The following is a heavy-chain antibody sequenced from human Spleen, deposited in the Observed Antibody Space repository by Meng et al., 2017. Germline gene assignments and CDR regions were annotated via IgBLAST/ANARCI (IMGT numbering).Heavy chain of an antibody. CDR3: ARDGPSGYFDL. V-gene: IGHV4-61*01. J-gene: IGHJ2*01. Sequence: SETLSLTCTVSGGSVSSGPHYWTWIRQPPGKGLEWIGYIYYSGSTNYDPSLKSRVTISADTSKNQFSLKMTSVTAADTAVYYCARDGPSGYFDLWGSGTLVTVSS. CDR2: IYYSGST. CDR1: GGSVSSGPHY.